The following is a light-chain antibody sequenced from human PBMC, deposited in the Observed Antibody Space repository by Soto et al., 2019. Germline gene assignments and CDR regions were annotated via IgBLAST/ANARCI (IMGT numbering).Light chain of an antibody. CDR3: SSYTSSSAPYV. Sequence: QSALTLPAAVSGSPGQSITISCTGTISDVGDFYYVSWYQQHPGKAPKLIIYEVTNRPSGVSDRFSASKYGTTASLTISGLQAEDEADYYCSSYTSSSAPYVLGTGTKVTVL. CDR1: ISDVGDFYY. V-gene: IGLV2-14*01. J-gene: IGLJ1*01. CDR2: EVT.